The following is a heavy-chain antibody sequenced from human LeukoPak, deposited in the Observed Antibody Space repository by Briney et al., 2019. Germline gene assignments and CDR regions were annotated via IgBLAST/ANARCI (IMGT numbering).Heavy chain of an antibody. Sequence: SETLSLTCTVSGGSISSGSYYWSWIRQPAGKGLEWIGRIYTSGSTNYNPSLKSRVTISVDTSKNQFSLKLSSVTAADTAVYYCARSLSGVDAFDIWGQGTMVTVSS. J-gene: IGHJ3*02. D-gene: IGHD3-3*01. V-gene: IGHV4-61*02. CDR2: IYTSGST. CDR1: GGSISSGSYY. CDR3: ARSLSGVDAFDI.